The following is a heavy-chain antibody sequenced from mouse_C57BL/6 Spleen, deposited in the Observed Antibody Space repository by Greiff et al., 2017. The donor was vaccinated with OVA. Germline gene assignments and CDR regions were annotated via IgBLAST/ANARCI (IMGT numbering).Heavy chain of an antibody. CDR2: IHPNSGST. V-gene: IGHV1-64*01. Sequence: QVQLQQPGAELVKPGASVKLSCKASGYTFTSYWMHWVKQRPGQGLEWIGMIHPNSGSTNYNEKFKSKATLTVDKSSSTAYMQLSSLTSEDSAVYYCARYGSPVGYFDYWGQGTTLTVSS. J-gene: IGHJ2*01. D-gene: IGHD1-1*01. CDR3: ARYGSPVGYFDY. CDR1: GYTFTSYW.